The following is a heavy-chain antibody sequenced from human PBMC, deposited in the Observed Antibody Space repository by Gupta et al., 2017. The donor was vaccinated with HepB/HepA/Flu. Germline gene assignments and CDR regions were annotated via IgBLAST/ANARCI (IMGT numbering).Heavy chain of an antibody. V-gene: IGHV1-18*01. J-gene: IGHJ5*02. CDR2: ISAYNGNT. D-gene: IGHD6-13*01. CDR3: ARDPEYSSSWYFYSNNWFDP. CDR1: GYTFTSYG. Sequence: QVQLVQSGAEVKKPGASVKVSCKASGYTFTSYGISWVRPAPGQGLEWMGWISAYNGNTNYAQKLQGRVTMTTDTSTSTAYMELRSLRSDDTAVYYCARDPEYSSSWYFYSNNWFDPWGQGTLVTVSS.